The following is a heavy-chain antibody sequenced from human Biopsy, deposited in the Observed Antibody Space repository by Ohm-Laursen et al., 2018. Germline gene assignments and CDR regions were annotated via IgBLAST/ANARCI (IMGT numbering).Heavy chain of an antibody. Sequence: SLRLSCTASGFIFSRYAMHWVRQAPGKGLEWVAIIWYDGSNKYYADSVKGRFTISRDDSKNTLYLQMNSLRAEDTAVYYCARDLEYGSSFYYYYGMDVWGQGTTVAVSS. D-gene: IGHD6-19*01. CDR3: ARDLEYGSSFYYYYGMDV. J-gene: IGHJ6*02. CDR2: IWYDGSNK. CDR1: GFIFSRYA. V-gene: IGHV3-33*01.